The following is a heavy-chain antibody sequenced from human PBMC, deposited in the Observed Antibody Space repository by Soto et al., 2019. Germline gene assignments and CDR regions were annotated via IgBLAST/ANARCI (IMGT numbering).Heavy chain of an antibody. V-gene: IGHV1-3*01. D-gene: IGHD3-3*01. CDR2: INAGNGNT. J-gene: IGHJ6*02. CDR1: GYTFTSYA. CDR3: ARDKKQHYDFWSGYANDSYYYYYGMDV. Sequence: GASVKVSCKASGYTFTSYAMHWVRQAPGQRLEWMGWINAGNGNTKYSQKFQGRVTITRDTSASTAYMELGSLRSEDTAVYYCARDKKQHYDFWSGYANDSYYYYYGMDVWGQGTTVTVSS.